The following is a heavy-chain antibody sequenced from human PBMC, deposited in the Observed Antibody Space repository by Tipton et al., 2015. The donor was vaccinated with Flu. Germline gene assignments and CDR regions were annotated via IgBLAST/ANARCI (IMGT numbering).Heavy chain of an antibody. J-gene: IGHJ4*02. CDR3: ARQSGYSYGSQFDY. V-gene: IGHV3-30*04. D-gene: IGHD5-18*01. CDR2: ISYDGSNK. CDR1: GFTFSSYA. Sequence: LSLTCAASGFTFSSYAMHWVRQAPGKGLEWVAVISYDGSNKYYADSVKGRFTISRDNSKNTLYLQMNSLRAEDTAVYYCARQSGYSYGSQFDYWGQGTLVTVSA.